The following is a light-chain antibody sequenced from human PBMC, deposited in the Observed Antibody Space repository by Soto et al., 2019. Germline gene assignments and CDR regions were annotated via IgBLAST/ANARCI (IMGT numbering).Light chain of an antibody. CDR3: QQHHNWPWT. Sequence: ETVLTQSPATLSLSPGETATLSCRASQRVTNNLAWYQWKLGQPPRRLIYGASTRATGIPVRFRGSGSGTEFTLTIRSLQSEDSAVYYCQQHHNWPWTFGQGTRVELK. J-gene: IGKJ1*01. V-gene: IGKV3-15*01. CDR1: QRVTNN. CDR2: GAS.